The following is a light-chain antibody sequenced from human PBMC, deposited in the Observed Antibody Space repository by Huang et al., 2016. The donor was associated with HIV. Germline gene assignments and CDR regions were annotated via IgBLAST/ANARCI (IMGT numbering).Light chain of an antibody. CDR3: KQSLQFQYT. J-gene: IGKJ3*01. CDR2: LSS. V-gene: IGKV2-28*01. CDR1: PSLLHDNGHNY. Sequence: TVMTQSPLYLPVTLGQPAFISCRSTPSLLHDNGHNYLDWYFQKPGQSPQLLIYLSSIRASGVPDRFSGGGFGTEFTLIISRVETEDVGIYFCKQSLQFQYTFGPGTRVDL.